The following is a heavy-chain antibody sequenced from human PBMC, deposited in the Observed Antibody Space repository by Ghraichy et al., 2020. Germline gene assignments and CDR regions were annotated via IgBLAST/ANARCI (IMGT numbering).Heavy chain of an antibody. D-gene: IGHD5-18*01. CDR3: ARRRYNHGIDY. CDR2: TRNKANSYTT. V-gene: IGHV3-72*01. Sequence: GGSLRLSCAASGFTFSDHYMDWVRQAPGKGLEWVGRTRNKANSYTTEYAASVKGRFTISRDDSKNSLYLQMNSLKTEDTAVYFWARRRYNHGIDYWGQGTLVTVSS. J-gene: IGHJ4*02. CDR1: GFTFSDHY.